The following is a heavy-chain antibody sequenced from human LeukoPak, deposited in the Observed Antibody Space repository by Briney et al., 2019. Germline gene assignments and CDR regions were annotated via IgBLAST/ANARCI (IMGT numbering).Heavy chain of an antibody. CDR3: AREVAYCTNGVCYSLFDY. CDR2: ISGSGDST. CDR1: GFTFSTYG. D-gene: IGHD2-8*01. Sequence: GGSLRLSCAASGFTFSTYGMSWVRQAPGKGLEWVSAISGSGDSTYYADSVKGRFTISRDNAKNSLYLQMNSLRAEDTAVYYCAREVAYCTNGVCYSLFDYWGQGTLVTVSS. J-gene: IGHJ4*02. V-gene: IGHV3-23*01.